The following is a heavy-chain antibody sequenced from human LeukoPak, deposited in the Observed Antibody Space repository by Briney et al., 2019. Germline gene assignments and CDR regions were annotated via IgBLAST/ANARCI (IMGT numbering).Heavy chain of an antibody. J-gene: IGHJ4*02. CDR2: ISWNSGSI. CDR1: GFTFDDYA. D-gene: IGHD6-13*01. Sequence: GGSLRLSCAASGFTFDDYAMHWVRQAPGKGLEWVSGISWNSGSIGYADSVKGRFTISRDNAKNSLYLQMNSLRAEDTALYYCAKDGDWQGIAAAGLDYWGQGTLVTVSS. CDR3: AKDGDWQGIAAAGLDY. V-gene: IGHV3-9*01.